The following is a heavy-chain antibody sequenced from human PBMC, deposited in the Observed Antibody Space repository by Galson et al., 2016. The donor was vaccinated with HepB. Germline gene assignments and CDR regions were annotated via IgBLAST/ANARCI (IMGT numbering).Heavy chain of an antibody. D-gene: IGHD2-15*01. V-gene: IGHV3-53*01. J-gene: IGHJ5*02. Sequence: SLRLSCAASGFTVSSNNMDWVRQAPGKGLEWVSVFYSSGKTAHADSVEGRFTVSRDNAKNSLYLQMTSLRDEDTGLYFCARDTGVVPCFDPWGQGTLVTVSS. CDR3: ARDTGVVPCFDP. CDR2: FYSSGKT. CDR1: GFTVSSNN.